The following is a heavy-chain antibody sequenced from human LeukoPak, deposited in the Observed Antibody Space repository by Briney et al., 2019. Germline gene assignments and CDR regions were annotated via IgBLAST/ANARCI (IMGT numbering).Heavy chain of an antibody. CDR3: AKDLERYCSGGSCYSLDY. V-gene: IGHV3-30*02. Sequence: HPGGSLRLSCAASGFTFSSYGMHWVRQAPGKGLEWVAFIRYDGSNKYYADSVKGRFTISRDNSKHTLYLQMNSLRAEDTAVYYCAKDLERYCSGGSCYSLDYWGQGTLVTVSS. CDR2: IRYDGSNK. D-gene: IGHD2-15*01. J-gene: IGHJ4*02. CDR1: GFTFSSYG.